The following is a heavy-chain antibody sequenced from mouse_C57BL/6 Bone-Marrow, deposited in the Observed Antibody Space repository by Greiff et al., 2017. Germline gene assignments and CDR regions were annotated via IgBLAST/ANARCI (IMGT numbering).Heavy chain of an antibody. J-gene: IGHJ3*01. D-gene: IGHD1-1*01. CDR2: IDPSDSYT. CDR1: GYTFTSYW. CDR3: AREGIATVVATPPWFAY. V-gene: IGHV1-50*01. Sequence: QVQLQQPGAELVKPGASVKLSCKASGYTFTSYWMQWVKQRPGQGLEWIGEIDPSDSYTNYNKKFKGKATLTVDTSSSTAYMQLSSLTSEDSAVYYCAREGIATVVATPPWFAYWGQGTLVTVSA.